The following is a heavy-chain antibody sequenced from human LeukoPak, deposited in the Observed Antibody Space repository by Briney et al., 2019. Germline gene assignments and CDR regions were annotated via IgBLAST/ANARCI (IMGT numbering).Heavy chain of an antibody. D-gene: IGHD3-9*01. V-gene: IGHV4-34*01. CDR3: ARAGQGDILTGYYPYYYYGMDV. CDR2: INHSGST. J-gene: IGHJ6*02. CDR1: GGSFSGYY. Sequence: KPSETLSLTCAVYGGSFSGYYWSWIRQPPGKGLEWIGEINHSGSTNYNPSLKNRVTISVDTSKNQFSLKLSSVTAADTAVYYCARAGQGDILTGYYPYYYYGMDVWGQGTTVTVSS.